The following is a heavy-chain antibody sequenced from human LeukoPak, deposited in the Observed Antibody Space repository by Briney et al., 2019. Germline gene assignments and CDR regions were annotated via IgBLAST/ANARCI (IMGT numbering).Heavy chain of an antibody. D-gene: IGHD2-21*02. CDR1: GYTFTGYF. Sequence: ASVKVSCKASGYTFTGYFMHWGRQAPGQGLEGMGWINPNIGDASYAQKFQGRGTMTRDRSINTAYMELSTLTSDDPAVYYCARMDLAGGDSIGFDSWGQGHLVTVS. J-gene: IGHJ5*01. CDR3: ARMDLAGGDSIGFDS. V-gene: IGHV1-2*02. CDR2: INPNIGDA.